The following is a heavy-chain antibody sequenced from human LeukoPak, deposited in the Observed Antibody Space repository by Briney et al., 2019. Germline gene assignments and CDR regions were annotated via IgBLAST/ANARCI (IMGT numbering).Heavy chain of an antibody. CDR3: ARWYSSGWAFDY. V-gene: IGHV4-59*08. Sequence: SETLSLTCTVSGGSISPFYWSWIRQPPGKGLEWIAYIYYSGSTRYNPSLKSRVTISVDTSKNQFSLKLSSVTAADRAVYYCARWYSSGWAFDYWGQGTLVTVSS. CDR2: IYYSGST. D-gene: IGHD6-19*01. CDR1: GGSISPFY. J-gene: IGHJ4*02.